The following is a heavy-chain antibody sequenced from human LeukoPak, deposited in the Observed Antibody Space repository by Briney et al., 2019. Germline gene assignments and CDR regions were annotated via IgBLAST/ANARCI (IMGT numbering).Heavy chain of an antibody. CDR3: ARGVERYYFDY. CDR2: INHSGST. V-gene: IGHV4-34*01. CDR1: GGSFSGYY. Sequence: TSETLSLTCAVYGGSFSGYYWSRIRQPPGKGLEWIGEINHSGSTNYNPSLKSRVAISVDTSKNQFSLKLSSVTAADTAVYYCARGVERYYFDYWGQGTLVTVSS. J-gene: IGHJ4*02.